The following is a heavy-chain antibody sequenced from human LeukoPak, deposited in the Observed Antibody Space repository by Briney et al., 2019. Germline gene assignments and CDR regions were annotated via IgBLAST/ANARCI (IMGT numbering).Heavy chain of an antibody. D-gene: IGHD2-2*01. CDR2: IYYSGST. V-gene: IGHV4-59*12. CDR3: ARGRTIVVVPAAMDGPNWFDP. J-gene: IGHJ5*02. CDR1: GGSISRYY. Sequence: SETLSLTCTVSGGSISRYYWSWIRQPPGKALEWIGYIYYSGSTSYNPSLKSRVTISVDRSKNQFSLKLSSVTAADTAVYYCARGRTIVVVPAAMDGPNWFDPWGQGTLVTVSS.